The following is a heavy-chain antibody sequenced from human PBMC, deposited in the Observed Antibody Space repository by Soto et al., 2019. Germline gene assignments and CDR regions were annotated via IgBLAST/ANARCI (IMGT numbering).Heavy chain of an antibody. J-gene: IGHJ3*02. CDR2: ISAYNGNT. CDR1: GYTLTDFS. CDR3: ARDHYDSSGYYYPHAFDI. D-gene: IGHD3-22*01. V-gene: IGHV1-18*01. Sequence: ASVKVSCKVSGYTLTDFSMRWVRQAPGQGLEWMGGISAYNGNTNYAQKLQGRVTMTTDTSTSTAYMELRSLRSDDTAVYYCARDHYDSSGYYYPHAFDIWGQGTMVTVSS.